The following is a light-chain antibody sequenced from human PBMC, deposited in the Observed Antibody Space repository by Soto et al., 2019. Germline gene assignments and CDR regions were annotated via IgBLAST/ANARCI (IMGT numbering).Light chain of an antibody. J-gene: IGLJ3*02. Sequence: QSVLTQAPSASGTPGQRVTISCSGSSSSIGSNTVSWYQQVPGTAPKLLIYSNDQRPSGVPDRFSGSKSGTSASLAIGGLQSEDEADYYCAAWDGSLNGWVFGGGTKLTVL. CDR3: AAWDGSLNGWV. V-gene: IGLV1-44*01. CDR1: SSSIGSNT. CDR2: SND.